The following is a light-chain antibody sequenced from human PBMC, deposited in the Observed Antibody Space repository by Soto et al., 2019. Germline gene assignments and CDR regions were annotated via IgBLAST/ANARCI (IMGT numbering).Light chain of an antibody. CDR3: SSYTSSITRVV. Sequence: QSVLTQPASVSGSPGQSITISCTGTSSDVGGYNYVSWYQHYPGKAPKLMIYEVSNRPSGVSNRFSGSKSGTTASLTISGLQAEDEADYYCSSYTSSITRVVFGGGTKLTVL. CDR1: SSDVGGYNY. V-gene: IGLV2-14*01. CDR2: EVS. J-gene: IGLJ2*01.